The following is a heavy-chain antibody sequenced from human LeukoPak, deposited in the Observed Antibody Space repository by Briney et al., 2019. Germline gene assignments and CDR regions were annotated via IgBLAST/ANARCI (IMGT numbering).Heavy chain of an antibody. CDR2: IYYTGSMYYNPSSGTT. CDR3: VRWDGDP. CDR1: GGSISGSAYY. D-gene: IGHD1-26*01. V-gene: IGHV4-39*07. J-gene: IGHJ5*02. Sequence: PSETLSLTCTVSGGSISGSAYYWGWIRQPPGKGLEWIGSIYYTGSMYYNPSSGTTYYNPSLKSRVTISLDTSKNQFSLKVTSVTAADTAVYYCVRWDGDPWGQGTLVTVSS.